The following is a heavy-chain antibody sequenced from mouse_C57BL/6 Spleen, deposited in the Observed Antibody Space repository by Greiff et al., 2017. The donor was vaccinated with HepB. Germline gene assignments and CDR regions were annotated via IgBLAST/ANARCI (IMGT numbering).Heavy chain of an antibody. Sequence: EVQRVESGGGLVQPGGSLKLSCAASGFTFSDYYMYWVRQTPEKRLEWVAYISNGGGSTYYPDTVKGRFTISRDNAKNTLYLQMSRLKSEDTAMYYCARQLTAMDYWGQGTSVTVSS. CDR1: GFTFSDYY. CDR3: ARQLTAMDY. CDR2: ISNGGGST. V-gene: IGHV5-12*01. D-gene: IGHD1-3*01. J-gene: IGHJ4*01.